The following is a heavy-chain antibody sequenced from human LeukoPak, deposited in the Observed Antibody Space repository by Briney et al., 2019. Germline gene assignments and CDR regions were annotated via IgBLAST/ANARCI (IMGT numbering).Heavy chain of an antibody. V-gene: IGHV4-39*01. CDR3: ARHRVYNWNYPIWFDP. CDR1: GGFLSITSYY. CDR2: AYSSGST. D-gene: IGHD1-7*01. Sequence: PSETLSLTCTVSGGFLSITSYYWGWIRQPPGKGLEWIGSAYSSGSTYYNPPLKSRVTIFVDTSKNQFSLKLSSVTAADTAVYYCARHRVYNWNYPIWFDPWGQGTLVTVSS. J-gene: IGHJ5*02.